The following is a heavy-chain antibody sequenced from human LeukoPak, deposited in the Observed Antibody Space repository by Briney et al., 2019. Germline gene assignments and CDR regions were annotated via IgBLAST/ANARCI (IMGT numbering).Heavy chain of an antibody. D-gene: IGHD3-22*01. CDR2: IYYNGNT. CDR3: AREGYYYDSSGYTPFDP. V-gene: IGHV4-59*01. J-gene: IGHJ5*02. Sequence: PSETLSLTCTVSGGSISSYYWDWLRQPPGKGLEWIGYIYYNGNTYYNPSLKSRVTMSVDTSKNQLSLKLSSVTAADTAVYYCAREGYYYDSSGYTPFDPWGQGTLVTVSS. CDR1: GGSISSYY.